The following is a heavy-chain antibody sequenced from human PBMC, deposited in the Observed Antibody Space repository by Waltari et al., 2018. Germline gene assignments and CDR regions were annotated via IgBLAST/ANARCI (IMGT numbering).Heavy chain of an antibody. CDR1: GFSFMGFA. D-gene: IGHD3-16*02. CDR3: AKGSRGYTNYFFDS. J-gene: IGHJ4*02. CDR2: ISGSGATP. V-gene: IGHV3-23*01. Sequence: EVQLLESAGGLVQPGEAVRLSCAASGFSFMGFALTWVRQAPGEGLECVASISGSGATPFYADSVKGRFTIVRDNSRDTVYLQMNSLRVDDSAVYYCAKGSRGYTNYFFDSWGQGTLVSVSS.